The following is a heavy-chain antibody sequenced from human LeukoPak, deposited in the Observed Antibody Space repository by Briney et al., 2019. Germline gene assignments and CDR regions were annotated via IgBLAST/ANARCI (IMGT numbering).Heavy chain of an antibody. CDR1: GGSSSGYY. J-gene: IGHJ4*02. Sequence: PSETLSLTCAVYGGSSSGYYWSWIRQPPGKGLEWIGYIYYSGSTNYNPSLKSRVTISVDTSKNQFSLKLSSVTAADTAVYYCARARGYSYGYADYWGQGTLVTVSS. D-gene: IGHD5-18*01. CDR2: IYYSGST. CDR3: ARARGYSYGYADY. V-gene: IGHV4-59*01.